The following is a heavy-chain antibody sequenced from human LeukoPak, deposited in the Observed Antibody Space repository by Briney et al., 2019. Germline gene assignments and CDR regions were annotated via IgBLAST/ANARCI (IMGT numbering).Heavy chain of an antibody. V-gene: IGHV3-11*01. CDR2: ISSSGSTI. J-gene: IGHJ4*02. CDR3: ARVGVAHSSSWSIYLDY. D-gene: IGHD6-13*01. Sequence: GGSLRLSCAASGFTFSDYYMSWIRQAPGKGLEWVSYISSSGSTIYYADSVKGRFTISRDNAKNSLYLQMNSLRAEDTAVYYFARVGVAHSSSWSIYLDYWGQGTLVTVSS. CDR1: GFTFSDYY.